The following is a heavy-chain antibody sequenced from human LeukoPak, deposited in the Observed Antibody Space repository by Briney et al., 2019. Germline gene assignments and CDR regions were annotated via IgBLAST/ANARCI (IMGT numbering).Heavy chain of an antibody. CDR2: IRYDGSNT. J-gene: IGHJ4*02. CDR1: GFPFSSYG. V-gene: IGHV3-30*02. D-gene: IGHD6-19*01. CDR3: AKDRHSSGWLDDY. Sequence: GGSLRLSCAASGFPFSSYGMHWVRKAPGKGLEWVAFIRYDGSNTYYADSVKGRFTISRDNSKDTLYLQMVRLRAEDTAVYSCAKDRHSSGWLDDYWGQGTLVTVSS.